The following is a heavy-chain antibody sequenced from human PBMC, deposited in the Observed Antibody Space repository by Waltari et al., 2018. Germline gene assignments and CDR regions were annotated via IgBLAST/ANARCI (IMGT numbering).Heavy chain of an antibody. J-gene: IGHJ5*02. V-gene: IGHV3-23*01. Sequence: EVQLLESGGGLVQPGGSLRLSCAASGFSFSTYAMSWVRQAPGKGVEWVSLISGSGGSTYYAKSVKGRFTIFKDHSKSTLHLEMNSLRAEDTAVYYCARQGITMVRGVRGNWFDPWGQGTLVTVSS. CDR2: ISGSGGST. CDR3: ARQGITMVRGVRGNWFDP. CDR1: GFSFSTYA. D-gene: IGHD3-10*01.